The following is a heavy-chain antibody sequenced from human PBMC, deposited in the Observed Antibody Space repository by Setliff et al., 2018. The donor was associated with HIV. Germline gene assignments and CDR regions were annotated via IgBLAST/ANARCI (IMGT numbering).Heavy chain of an antibody. CDR3: TRVGGGDYPLDY. V-gene: IGHV3-49*04. D-gene: IGHD2-21*01. Sequence: GGSLRLSCTAFGFTFGDYALSWVRQAPGKGLEWIGFIRSKAYGGTREYAASVKGRFTISRDDSKSIAYLQMNSLKTEDTAVYYCTRVGGGDYPLDYWGRGTLVTVSS. CDR1: GFTFGDYA. J-gene: IGHJ4*02. CDR2: IRSKAYGGTR.